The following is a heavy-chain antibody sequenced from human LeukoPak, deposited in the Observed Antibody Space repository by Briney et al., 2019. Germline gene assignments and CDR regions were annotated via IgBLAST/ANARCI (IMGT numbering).Heavy chain of an antibody. CDR2: INHGGGT. Sequence: SETLSLTCTVSGGSISSYYWNWIRQPPGKGLEWIGEINHGGGTRYNPSLTSRATISVDTSKKQFSLNLTSVTAADTAVYYCARGEDEPGDSRPTSFASWGQGTLVTVSS. CDR1: GGSISSYY. CDR3: ARGEDEPGDSRPTSFAS. V-gene: IGHV4-34*01. J-gene: IGHJ4*02. D-gene: IGHD4-17*01.